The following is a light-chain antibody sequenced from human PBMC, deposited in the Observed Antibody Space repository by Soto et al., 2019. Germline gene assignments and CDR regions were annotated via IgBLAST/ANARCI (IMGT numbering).Light chain of an antibody. J-gene: IGKJ4*01. V-gene: IGKV3-20*01. CDR1: QSVSSSS. CDR2: GAS. Sequence: EIVLTQSPGTLSLSPGERATLSCRASQSVSSSSLAWYQHKPGQAPRLLIYGASSRATDIPDRFSGSGSGTDFTLTISRLEPEDFAVYYCQRTLTFGGGTKVDIK. CDR3: QRTLT.